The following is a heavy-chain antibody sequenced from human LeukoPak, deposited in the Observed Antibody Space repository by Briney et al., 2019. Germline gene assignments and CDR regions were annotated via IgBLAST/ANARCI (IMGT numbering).Heavy chain of an antibody. Sequence: GGSLRLSCAASGFTFSSYSMNWVRQAPGKGLEWVSYISSSSSTIYYADSVKGRFTISRDNAKNSLYLQMNSLRAEDTAVYYCVRDHHRRLYDSQARDTFDIWGRGTMVTVSS. J-gene: IGHJ3*02. V-gene: IGHV3-48*01. CDR1: GFTFSSYS. CDR2: ISSSSSTI. CDR3: VRDHHRRLYDSQARDTFDI. D-gene: IGHD5/OR15-5a*01.